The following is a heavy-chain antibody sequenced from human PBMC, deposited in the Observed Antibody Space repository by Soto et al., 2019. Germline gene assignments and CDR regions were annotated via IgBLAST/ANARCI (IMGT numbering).Heavy chain of an antibody. J-gene: IGHJ4*02. Sequence: GGSLRLSCAASGFTFSDHSVSWIRQAPGKGLEWVSYISRGRSYTNYADSVKGRFTISRDNARNSLYLQMNSLRAEDAAVYYCAKWGDNGWQLAPTDSYFDYWGQGTLVTVSS. V-gene: IGHV3-11*03. CDR3: AKWGDNGWQLAPTDSYFDY. CDR2: ISRGRSYT. D-gene: IGHD6-6*01. CDR1: GFTFSDHS.